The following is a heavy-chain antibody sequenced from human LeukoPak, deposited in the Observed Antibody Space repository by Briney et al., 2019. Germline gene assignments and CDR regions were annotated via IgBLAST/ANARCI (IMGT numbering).Heavy chain of an antibody. V-gene: IGHV3-30-3*01. CDR3: ARDLSGSYMADY. CDR1: GFTFSSYA. CDR2: ISHDRSNN. Sequence: PGRSLRLSCAVSGFTFSSYAMHWARQAPGKGLEWVAVISHDRSNNCHADSVKGRFTISRDNSKNTLYLQMNSLRVEDTAVYYCARDLSGSYMADYWGQGTLVSVSS. D-gene: IGHD3-10*01. J-gene: IGHJ4*02.